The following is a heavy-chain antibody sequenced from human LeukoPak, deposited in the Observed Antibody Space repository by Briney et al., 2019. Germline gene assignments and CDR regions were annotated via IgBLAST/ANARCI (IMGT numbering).Heavy chain of an antibody. J-gene: IGHJ5*02. Sequence: SETLSLTCTVSGGSISTYYWSWIRQPPGKGLEWIGYIYYSGSTNYNPSLKSRVTISVDTSKNQFSLKLSSVTAADTAVYYCARDTYSSGWYLWFDPWGQGTLVTVSS. CDR2: IYYSGST. CDR1: GGSISTYY. D-gene: IGHD6-19*01. V-gene: IGHV4-59*12. CDR3: ARDTYSSGWYLWFDP.